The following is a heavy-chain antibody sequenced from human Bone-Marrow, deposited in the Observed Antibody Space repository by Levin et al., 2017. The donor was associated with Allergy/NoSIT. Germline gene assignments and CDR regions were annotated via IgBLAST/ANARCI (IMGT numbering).Heavy chain of an antibody. Sequence: GESLKISCGTSGFTLSGFSMNWVRQAPGKGLEWIAYISSDGDTIYHADSVKGRFSISRDNAKRSVYLQLNSLRAEDTAVYYCARNMVRGVITGNFDYWGQGTLVTVSS. D-gene: IGHD3-10*01. CDR1: GFTLSGFS. V-gene: IGHV3-48*01. J-gene: IGHJ4*02. CDR2: ISSDGDTI. CDR3: ARNMVRGVITGNFDY.